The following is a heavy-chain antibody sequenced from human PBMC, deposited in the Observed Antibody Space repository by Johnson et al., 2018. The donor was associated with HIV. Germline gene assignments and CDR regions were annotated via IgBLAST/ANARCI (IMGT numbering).Heavy chain of an antibody. J-gene: IGHJ3*02. CDR1: GFTFDDYG. D-gene: IGHD6-19*01. Sequence: VQLVESGGGLVKPGGSLRLSCAASGFTFDDYGLSWVRQAPGKGLEWVSGINWNGGSTGDADSVKGRFTLSRDHAKNSLYLHMNTLRAEDTALYYCARVVSVAVAGSRQGAVGAFDMWGQVTMVTVSS. CDR2: INWNGGST. CDR3: ARVVSVAVAGSRQGAVGAFDM. V-gene: IGHV3-20*04.